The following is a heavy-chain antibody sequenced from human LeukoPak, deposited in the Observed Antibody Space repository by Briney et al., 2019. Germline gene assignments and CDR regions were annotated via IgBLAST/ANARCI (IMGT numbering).Heavy chain of an antibody. J-gene: IGHJ3*02. CDR2: IRSKANTHAT. CDR1: GFTFSDSA. V-gene: IGHV3-73*01. Sequence: GGSLRLSCAASGFTFSDSAIHWVRQASGRGLEWVGRIRSKANTHATAYDASVKGRFTISRDDSKNTAYLQMDSLKTEDTAVYYCRILITRNGAFDIWGQGTTVTVSS. D-gene: IGHD1-1*01. CDR3: RILITRNGAFDI.